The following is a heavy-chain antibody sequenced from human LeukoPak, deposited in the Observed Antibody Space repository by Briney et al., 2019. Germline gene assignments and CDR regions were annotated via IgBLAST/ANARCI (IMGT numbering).Heavy chain of an antibody. V-gene: IGHV4-59*01. Sequence: SETLSLTCTVSGGSISSYYWSWIRQPPGKGLEWIGYIYYSGSTNCNPSLKSRVTISVDTSKSQFSLKLSSVTAADTAVYYCARVYVDAFDIWGQGTMVTVSS. CDR3: ARVYVDAFDI. J-gene: IGHJ3*02. CDR1: GGSISSYY. D-gene: IGHD3-10*02. CDR2: IYYSGST.